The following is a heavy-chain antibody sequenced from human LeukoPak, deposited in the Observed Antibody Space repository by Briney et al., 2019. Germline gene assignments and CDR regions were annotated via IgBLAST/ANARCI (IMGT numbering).Heavy chain of an antibody. CDR3: ARNESVLGTTGLNDFFDD. CDR2: VYYSGST. J-gene: IGHJ4*02. V-gene: IGHV4-39*01. CDR1: GGSIRGSSDY. D-gene: IGHD1-26*01. Sequence: SETLSLTCTVSGGSIRGSSDYWGWIRQSPGKGLEWIGSVYYSGSTYYNPSLKSRVSISVDTSKNQLHLRLTSVTAADTAVYYCARNESVLGTTGLNDFFDDWGQGTLVTVSS.